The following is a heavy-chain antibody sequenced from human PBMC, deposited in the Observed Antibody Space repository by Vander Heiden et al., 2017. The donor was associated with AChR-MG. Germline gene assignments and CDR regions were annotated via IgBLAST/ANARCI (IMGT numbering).Heavy chain of an antibody. CDR2: FNPKTGNT. D-gene: IGHD2-8*01. CDR3: AAWGRGIGTNGGDY. J-gene: IGHJ4*02. V-gene: IGHV1-2*02. Sequence: QVQLVQSGAELKKPGTPVRVSCKASGYNFIGHYIPWVRQAPEGGPEWMGWFNPKTGNTNYGQGFQGRVTMTRDTSSRTAYMDLSGLTTDDTAGDFCAAWGRGIGTNGGDYWGQGTLVTVSS. CDR1: GYNFIGHY.